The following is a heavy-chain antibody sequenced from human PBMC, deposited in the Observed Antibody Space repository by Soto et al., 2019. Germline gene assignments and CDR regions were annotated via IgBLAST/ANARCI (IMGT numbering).Heavy chain of an antibody. J-gene: IGHJ6*02. CDR1: GFTCSSYA. Sequence: GGSLRLSWGAAGFTCSSYAMSWVRQAPGKGLEWVSAISGSGGSTYYADSVNGRFTISRDNSKNTLYLQMNRLRAEDTAVYYCAKDEFSGWYGYYYYGMDVWGQGTTVTVSS. CDR3: AKDEFSGWYGYYYYGMDV. V-gene: IGHV3-23*01. D-gene: IGHD6-19*01. CDR2: ISGSGGST.